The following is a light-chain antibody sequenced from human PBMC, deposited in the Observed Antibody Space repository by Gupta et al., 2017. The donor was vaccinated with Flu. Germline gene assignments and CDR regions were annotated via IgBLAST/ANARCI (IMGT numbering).Light chain of an antibody. CDR2: EFS. CDR3: TSHTSSSTIEVV. V-gene: IGLV2-14*01. Sequence: IAITGTRSTVVVYNDDPWYHHPPGEAPKLILFEFSIRPSGGSTRVSGSTSGNTAALTISGLQAEDEADDYCTSHTSSSTIEVVFGGGTKLTVL. J-gene: IGLJ2*01. CDR1: RSTVVVYND.